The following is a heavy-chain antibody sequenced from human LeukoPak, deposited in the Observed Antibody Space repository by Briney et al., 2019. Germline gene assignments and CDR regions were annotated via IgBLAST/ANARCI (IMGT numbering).Heavy chain of an antibody. CDR3: TTDYNKSAPHYYMDV. Sequence: GGSLRLSCAASGFTFTNAGMSWVRQAPGKGLEWVGRIKSKIDGGTTDYTAPVKGRFTFSRDDSENTLYLQMNSLKTEDSAVYYCTTDYNKSAPHYYMDVWGKGTTVTVSS. CDR1: GFTFTNAG. V-gene: IGHV3-15*01. J-gene: IGHJ6*03. CDR2: IKSKIDGGTT. D-gene: IGHD5-24*01.